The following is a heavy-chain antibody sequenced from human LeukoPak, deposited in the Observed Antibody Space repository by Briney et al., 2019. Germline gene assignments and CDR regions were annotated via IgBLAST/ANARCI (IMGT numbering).Heavy chain of an antibody. J-gene: IGHJ6*03. Sequence: SETLSLTCTVSGGSISSYYWSWIRQPPGKRLEWIRYIYYSGSTNYNPSLKSRVTISVDTSKKQFSLKLRSVTAADTAVYYCVTGGSPYSYYYYMDVWGKGTTVTVSS. D-gene: IGHD5-12*01. CDR3: VTGGSPYSYYYYMDV. CDR1: GGSISSYY. V-gene: IGHV4-59*01. CDR2: IYYSGST.